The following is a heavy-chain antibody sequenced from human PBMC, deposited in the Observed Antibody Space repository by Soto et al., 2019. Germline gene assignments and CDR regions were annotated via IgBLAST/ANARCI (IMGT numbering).Heavy chain of an antibody. CDR2: IFPLTDIP. CDR1: GGTFRNYP. V-gene: IGHV1-69*02. Sequence: QVQLVQSGAEVKKPGSSVKVSCKASGGTFRNYPINWVRQAPGQGLEWMGSIFPLTDIPDYAQNFQARLTISADKSTSTADMELSGLTSDDTAMYFCARGPLVVLNYFESWGQGTLVPVSS. J-gene: IGHJ4*02. CDR3: ARGPLVVLNYFES.